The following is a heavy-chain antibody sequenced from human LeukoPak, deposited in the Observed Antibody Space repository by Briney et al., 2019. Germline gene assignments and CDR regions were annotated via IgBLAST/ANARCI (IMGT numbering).Heavy chain of an antibody. V-gene: IGHV1-8*01. Sequence: ASVKVSCKASGYTFTSYDINWVRQATGQGLEWMGWMNPNSGNTGYAQKFQGRVTMTRNTSISTAYMELSSLRSEDTAVYYCALSSSWSRHYFDYWGQGTLVTVSS. CDR2: MNPNSGNT. CDR1: GYTFTSYD. J-gene: IGHJ4*02. CDR3: ALSSSWSRHYFDY. D-gene: IGHD6-13*01.